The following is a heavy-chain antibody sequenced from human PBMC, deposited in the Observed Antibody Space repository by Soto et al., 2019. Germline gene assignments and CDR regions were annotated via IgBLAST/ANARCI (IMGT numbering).Heavy chain of an antibody. CDR3: ARSRITAKTWTFDH. CDR1: GYSFSNYW. V-gene: IGHV5-51*01. J-gene: IGHJ4*02. Sequence: VESLSSSCKVSGYSFSNYWIVWVPQMPGKGLEWMGIIYPGDSDTRYSPSFQGQVTISADKSISTAYLQWSSLKASDSAMYYCARSRITAKTWTFDHWGQGTLVTVSS. D-gene: IGHD1-20*01. CDR2: IYPGDSDT.